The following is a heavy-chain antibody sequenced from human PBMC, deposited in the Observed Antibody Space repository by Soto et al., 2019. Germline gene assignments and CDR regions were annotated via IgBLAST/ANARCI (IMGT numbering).Heavy chain of an antibody. V-gene: IGHV5-51*01. D-gene: IGHD3-3*01. CDR3: ARYTIEGTFVGVALFDP. CDR1: GYSFTSYW. CDR2: IYPGDSDT. J-gene: IGHJ5*02. Sequence: GESLKISCKGSGYSFTSYWIGWVRQMPGKGLEWMGIIYPGDSDTRYSPSFQGQVTISADKSISTAYLQWSSLKASDTAMYYCARYTIEGTFVGVALFDPWGQGTLVTVSS.